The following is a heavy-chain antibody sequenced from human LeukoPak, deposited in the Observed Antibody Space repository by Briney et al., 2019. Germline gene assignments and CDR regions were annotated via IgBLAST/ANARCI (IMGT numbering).Heavy chain of an antibody. CDR3: AKGLYSYYYYGMDV. D-gene: IGHD2-2*02. V-gene: IGHV3-9*01. J-gene: IGHJ6*02. Sequence: GGSLRLSCAASGFTFDDYAMHWVRQAPGKGLEWVSGISWNSGSIGYADSVKGRFTIFRDNAKNSLYLQMNSLRAEDTALYYCAKGLYSYYYYGMDVWGQGTTVTVSS. CDR2: ISWNSGSI. CDR1: GFTFDDYA.